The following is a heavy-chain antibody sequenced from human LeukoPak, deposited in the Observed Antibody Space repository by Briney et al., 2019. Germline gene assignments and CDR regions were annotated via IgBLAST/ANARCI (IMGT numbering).Heavy chain of an antibody. V-gene: IGHV3-48*04. Sequence: GGSLRLSCAASGFTFSSYSMNWVRQAPGKGLEWVSYISSSSSTIYYADSVKGRFTISRDNAKNSLYLQMSSLRAKDTAVYYCVRVMTMADFGYWGQGTLVTVSS. D-gene: IGHD5-24*01. CDR2: ISSSSSTI. CDR3: VRVMTMADFGY. CDR1: GFTFSSYS. J-gene: IGHJ4*02.